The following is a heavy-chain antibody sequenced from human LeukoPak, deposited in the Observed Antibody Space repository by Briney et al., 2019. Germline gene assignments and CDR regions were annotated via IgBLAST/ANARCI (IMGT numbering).Heavy chain of an antibody. Sequence: ASVKVSCKASGYTFTSYGISWVRQAPGQGLEWMGWISAYNGNTNYAQKLQGRVTMTTDTSTSTAYVELRSLRSDDTAVYYCARPYYDSSAPPYDYWGQGTLVTVSS. CDR2: ISAYNGNT. J-gene: IGHJ4*02. CDR3: ARPYYDSSAPPYDY. CDR1: GYTFTSYG. D-gene: IGHD3-22*01. V-gene: IGHV1-18*01.